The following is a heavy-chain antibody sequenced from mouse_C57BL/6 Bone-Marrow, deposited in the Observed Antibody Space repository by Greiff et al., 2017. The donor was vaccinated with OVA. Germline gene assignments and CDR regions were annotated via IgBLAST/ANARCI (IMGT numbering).Heavy chain of an antibody. Sequence: EVQVVESGGGLVKPGGSLKLSCAASGFTFSSYAMSWVRQTPEKRLEWVATISDGGSYTYSPDNVKGRFPISRDNAKNNLYLQMSHLKSEDTAMYYCARGGGNPDYWGQGTTLTVSS. D-gene: IGHD2-1*01. CDR3: ARGGGNPDY. CDR2: ISDGGSYT. V-gene: IGHV5-4*01. CDR1: GFTFSSYA. J-gene: IGHJ2*01.